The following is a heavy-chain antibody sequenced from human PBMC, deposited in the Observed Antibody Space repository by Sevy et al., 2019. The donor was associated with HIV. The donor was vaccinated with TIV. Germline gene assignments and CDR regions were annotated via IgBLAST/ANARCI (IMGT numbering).Heavy chain of an antibody. CDR3: AGENAWGRGYS. Sequence: SETPLTCTVSGGSITSLYWNWIRQPPGKGLEWIASIYYNGHINYNPSLKSRVTLSLDTYKNQFSLRLSSVTAADTAMYYCAGENAWGRGYSWGQGTLVTVSS. D-gene: IGHD1-26*01. CDR2: IYYNGHI. V-gene: IGHV4-59*08. J-gene: IGHJ4*02. CDR1: GGSITSLY.